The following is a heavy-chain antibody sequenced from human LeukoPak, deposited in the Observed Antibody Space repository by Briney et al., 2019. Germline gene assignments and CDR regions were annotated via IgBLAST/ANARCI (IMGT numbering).Heavy chain of an antibody. CDR1: GGSISSGGYS. J-gene: IGHJ5*01. V-gene: IGHV4-30-2*01. D-gene: IGHD3-9*01. CDR3: ARDDFDILTGRYSWFDP. Sequence: PSQTLSLTCAVSGGSISSGGYSWSWIRQPPGKGLEWIGYIYHTGNTYYDPSLKSRVTISVDNFKNQFSLKLSSLTAADTAVYYCARDDFDILTGRYSWFDPWGQGNLVTVSS. CDR2: IYHTGNT.